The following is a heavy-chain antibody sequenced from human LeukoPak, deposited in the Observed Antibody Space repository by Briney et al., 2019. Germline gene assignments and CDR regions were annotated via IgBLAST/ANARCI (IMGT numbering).Heavy chain of an antibody. D-gene: IGHD6-19*01. V-gene: IGHV3-48*03. J-gene: IGHJ4*02. CDR3: ARSYMAVAGLPLDY. CDR2: ISGSGTIT. Sequence: PGGSLRLSCAASGFTFTSYEMNWVRQAPGKGLEWVSYISGSGTITYYADSVKGRFTISRDNAKNSLYLQMNSLRDEDTAIYYCARSYMAVAGLPLDYWGQGTLVTVSS. CDR1: GFTFTSYE.